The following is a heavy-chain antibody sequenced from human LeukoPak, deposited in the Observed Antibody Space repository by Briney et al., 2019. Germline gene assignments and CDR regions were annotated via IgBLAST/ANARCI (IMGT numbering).Heavy chain of an antibody. CDR3: AKDLRRTRGVPTYYFDY. CDR2: ISWNSGSI. D-gene: IGHD3-10*01. CDR1: GFTFSSYE. V-gene: IGHV3-9*01. J-gene: IGHJ4*02. Sequence: GGSLRLSCAASGFTFSSYEMNWVRQAPGKGLEWVSGISWNSGSIGYADSVKGRFTISRDNAKNSLYLQMNSLRAEDTALYYCAKDLRRTRGVPTYYFDYWGQGTLVTVSS.